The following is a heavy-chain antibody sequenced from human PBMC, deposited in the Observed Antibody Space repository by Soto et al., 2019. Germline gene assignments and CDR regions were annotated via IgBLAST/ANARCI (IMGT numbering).Heavy chain of an antibody. Sequence: ASVKVSCKASGYTFTGYYMHWVRQAPGQGLEWMGWINPNSGGTNYAQKFQGWVTMTRDTSISTAYMELSRLRSDDTAVYYCARGSAVVVVAAKRGSYGMDVWGQGTTVTVSS. D-gene: IGHD2-15*01. V-gene: IGHV1-2*04. CDR2: INPNSGGT. CDR1: GYTFTGYY. J-gene: IGHJ6*02. CDR3: ARGSAVVVVAAKRGSYGMDV.